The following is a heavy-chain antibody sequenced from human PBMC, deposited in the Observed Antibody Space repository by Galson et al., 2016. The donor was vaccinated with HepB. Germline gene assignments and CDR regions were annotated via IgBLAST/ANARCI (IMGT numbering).Heavy chain of an antibody. J-gene: IGHJ5*02. CDR1: GYNFTNFW. CDR3: ARKVQLERTYWFDP. CDR2: IYPGDSDA. V-gene: IGHV5-51*01. D-gene: IGHD1-1*01. Sequence: QSGAEVKKPGESLKISCKGSGYNFTNFWIGWVRQMPGKGLEWMGIIYPGDSDARYSPSFQGQVTSSVDTSISTAYLQWNSLKASDTAMYYCARKVQLERTYWFDPWGQGTLVTVSS.